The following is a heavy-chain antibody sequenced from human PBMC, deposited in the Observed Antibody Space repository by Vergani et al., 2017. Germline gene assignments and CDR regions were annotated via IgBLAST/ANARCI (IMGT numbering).Heavy chain of an antibody. Sequence: QVQLQESGPGLVKPSETLSLTCTVSGYSISSGYYWGWIRQPPGKGLEWIGSIYHSGSTYYNPSLKSRVTISVDTSKNQFSLKLSSVTAADTAVYYCAGQVVPAAMFLDYYGMDVWGQGTTVTVSS. CDR3: AGQVVPAAMFLDYYGMDV. CDR2: IYHSGST. V-gene: IGHV4-38-2*02. J-gene: IGHJ6*02. CDR1: GYSISSGYY. D-gene: IGHD2-2*01.